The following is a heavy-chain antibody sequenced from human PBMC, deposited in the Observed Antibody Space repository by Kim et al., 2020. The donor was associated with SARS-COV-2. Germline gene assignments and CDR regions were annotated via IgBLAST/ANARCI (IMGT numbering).Heavy chain of an antibody. CDR2: IWYDGSNK. CDR1: GFTFSSYG. J-gene: IGHJ4*02. CDR3: ARGPHYYDSSGSGVNDY. Sequence: GGSLRLSCAASGFTFSSYGMHWVRQAPGKGLEWVAVIWYDGSNKYYADSVKGRFTISRDNSKNTLYLQMNSLRAEDTAVYYCARGPHYYDSSGSGVNDYWGPGTLVTVSS. V-gene: IGHV3-33*01. D-gene: IGHD3-22*01.